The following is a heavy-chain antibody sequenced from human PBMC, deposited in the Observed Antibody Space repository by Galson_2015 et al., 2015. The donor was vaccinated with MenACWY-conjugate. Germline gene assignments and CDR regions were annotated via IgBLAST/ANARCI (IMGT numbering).Heavy chain of an antibody. CDR3: ARLGGNYRTPSHFDY. Sequence: CLRLGGAGAGFTFSTYWMHWVRQAPGKGLVRVSRINSDGRSTRYVDSVKGRFPISRHKVKNTLYLQMNSLRAEDTAVYYCARLGGNYRTPSHFDYWGQGTLVTVSS. V-gene: IGHV3-74*01. CDR1: GFTFSTYW. CDR2: INSDGRST. D-gene: IGHD1-26*01. J-gene: IGHJ4*02.